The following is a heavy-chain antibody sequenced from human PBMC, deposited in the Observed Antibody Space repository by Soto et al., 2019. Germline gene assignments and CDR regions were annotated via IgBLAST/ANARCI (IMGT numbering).Heavy chain of an antibody. V-gene: IGHV1-46*01. D-gene: IGHD3-3*01. CDR1: GYTFTSYY. CDR3: ARDQSGYLIDY. Sequence: ASVKGSCKASGYTFTSYYMPWVRQAPGQGLEWMGIINPSGGSTSYAQKFQGRVTMTRDTSTSTVYMELSSPRSEDTAVYYCARDQSGYLIDYWGQGTLVTVSS. CDR2: INPSGGST. J-gene: IGHJ4*02.